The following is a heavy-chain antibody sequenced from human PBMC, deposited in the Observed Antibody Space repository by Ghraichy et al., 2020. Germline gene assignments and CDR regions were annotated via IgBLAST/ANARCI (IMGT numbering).Heavy chain of an antibody. CDR2: ISAYNGNT. CDR3: ARERELLRSADY. D-gene: IGHD1-26*01. V-gene: IGHV1-18*01. Sequence: ASVKVSCKAGRATFSSYAISWVRQAPGQGLKWMGWISAYNGNTNYAQKLQGRVTMTTDTSTSTAYMELRSLRSDDTAVYYCARERELLRSADYWGQGTLVTVSS. CDR1: RATFSSYA. J-gene: IGHJ4*02.